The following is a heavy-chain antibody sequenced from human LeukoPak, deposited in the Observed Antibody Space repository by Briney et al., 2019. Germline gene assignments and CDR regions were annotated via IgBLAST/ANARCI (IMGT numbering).Heavy chain of an antibody. CDR1: GFTFDDYG. CDR2: INWNGGST. V-gene: IGHV3-20*04. Sequence: GGSLRLSCAASGFTFDDYGMSWVRQAPGKGLEWVSGINWNGGSTGYADSVKGRFTISRDNAKNSLYLQMNSLRAEDTALYYCARVNSYGEIFYFDYRGQGTLVTVSS. D-gene: IGHD5-18*01. J-gene: IGHJ4*02. CDR3: ARVNSYGEIFYFDY.